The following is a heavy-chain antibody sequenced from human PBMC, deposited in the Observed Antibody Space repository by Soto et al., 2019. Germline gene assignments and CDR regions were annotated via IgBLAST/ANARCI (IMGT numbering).Heavy chain of an antibody. D-gene: IGHD6-13*01. CDR2: INPNSGGT. J-gene: IGHJ4*02. CDR3: ARGRFSPPYSSSWYLYNWNDPYYFDY. CDR1: GYTFTGYY. Sequence: ASVKVSCKASGYTFTGYYMHWVRQAPGQGLEWMGWINPNSGGTNYAQKFQGWVTMTRDTSISTAYMELSRLRSDDTAVYYCARGRFSPPYSSSWYLYNWNDPYYFDYWGQGTLVTVSS. V-gene: IGHV1-2*04.